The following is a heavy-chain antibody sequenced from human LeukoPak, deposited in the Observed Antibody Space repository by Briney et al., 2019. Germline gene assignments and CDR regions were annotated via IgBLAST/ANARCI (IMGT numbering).Heavy chain of an antibody. CDR3: TRLTSVDSVMDV. Sequence: ETLSLTCTASGGSISSDYWSCIRQPPGKGLEWIGYIYHSGSSNYNPSLKSRVTISVDTSKNQYSLNLISVTAADTAVYYCTRLTSVDSVMDVWGQGTTVTVS. CDR1: GGSISSDY. CDR2: IYHSGSS. D-gene: IGHD5/OR15-5a*01. J-gene: IGHJ6*02. V-gene: IGHV4-59*01.